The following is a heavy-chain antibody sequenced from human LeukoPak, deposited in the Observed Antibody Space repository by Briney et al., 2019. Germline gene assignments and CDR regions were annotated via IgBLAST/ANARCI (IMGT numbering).Heavy chain of an antibody. CDR2: ISDSGTGI. Sequence: VGSVRLSCVASGFTFSSYEFNWVRQAPGKGLEWVSYISDSGTGIYYADSLKGRFTISRDNAKNSVYLQMNSLRDEDTAVCHCTRETLNCGGVCYDYWGQGTLVTVSS. CDR1: GFTFSSYE. V-gene: IGHV3-48*03. D-gene: IGHD2-21*02. CDR3: TRETLNCGGVCYDY. J-gene: IGHJ4*02.